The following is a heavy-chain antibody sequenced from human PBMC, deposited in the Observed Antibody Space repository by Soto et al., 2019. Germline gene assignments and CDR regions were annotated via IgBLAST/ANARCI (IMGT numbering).Heavy chain of an antibody. CDR3: AKEYSYGIPDDY. V-gene: IGHV3-23*01. CDR2: ISGSGGST. J-gene: IGHJ4*02. D-gene: IGHD5-18*01. CDR1: GFTFRSYA. Sequence: EVQLLESGGGLVQPGGSLRLSCAASGFTFRSYAMSWVRQAPGKGLEWVAAISGSGGSTYYADSVKGRFTISRYNSKNALYLQMSSLRAEDTAVYYCAKEYSYGIPDDYRGQGTLVTVSS.